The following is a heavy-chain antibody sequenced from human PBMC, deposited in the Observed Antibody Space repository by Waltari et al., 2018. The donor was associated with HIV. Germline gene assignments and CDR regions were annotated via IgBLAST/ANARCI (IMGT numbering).Heavy chain of an antibody. J-gene: IGHJ6*02. CDR2: ISGTGDHT. CDR3: ARHSSSHPYYYAMDV. D-gene: IGHD6-13*01. CDR1: GFSFVTYA. V-gene: IGHV3-23*01. Sequence: EVQLLESGGGLVQPGQSLRISCTVSGFSFVTYAISWVRQAPGKGLGWVSAISGTGDHTFYADSVKGRFTISRDNSKRTLYLQMNSLRAEDTALYYCARHSSSHPYYYAMDVWGQGTTVTVSS.